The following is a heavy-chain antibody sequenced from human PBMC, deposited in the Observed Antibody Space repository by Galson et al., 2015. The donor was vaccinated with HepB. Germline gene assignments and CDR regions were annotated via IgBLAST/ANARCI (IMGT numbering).Heavy chain of an antibody. J-gene: IGHJ5*02. D-gene: IGHD3-10*01. Sequence: SVKVSCKASGYTFTSYGISWVRQAPGQGLEWMGWIGAYNGNTNYAQKLQGRVTMTTDTSTSTAYMELRSLRSDDTAVYYCARERSSGLTSGFDPWGQRTLVTVSS. CDR2: IGAYNGNT. V-gene: IGHV1-18*01. CDR1: GYTFTSYG. CDR3: ARERSSGLTSGFDP.